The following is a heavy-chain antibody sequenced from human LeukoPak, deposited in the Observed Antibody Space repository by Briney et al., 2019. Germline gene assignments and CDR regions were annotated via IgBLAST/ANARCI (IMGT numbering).Heavy chain of an antibody. CDR1: GGSISSGDYY. V-gene: IGHV4-30-4*03. Sequence: NTSQTLSLTCTVSGGSISSGDYYWSWIRQPPGKGLEWIGYIYYSGSTYYNPSLKSRVTISVDTSKNQFSLKLISVTAADTAVYSRDPRGIVGANHNWFDPWGQGTLVTVSS. CDR2: IYYSGST. J-gene: IGHJ5*02. D-gene: IGHD1-26*01. CDR3: DPRGIVGANHNWFDP.